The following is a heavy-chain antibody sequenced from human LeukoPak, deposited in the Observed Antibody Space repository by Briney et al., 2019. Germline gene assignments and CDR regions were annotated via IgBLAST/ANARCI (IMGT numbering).Heavy chain of an antibody. CDR3: ASVLRYFDWPTRFDP. J-gene: IGHJ5*02. CDR2: ISAYNGNT. V-gene: IGHV1-18*01. CDR1: GYTFTSYG. Sequence: ASVKVSCKASGYTFTSYGISWVRQAPGQGLEWMGWISAYNGNTNYAQKLQGRVTMTTDTSTSTAYMELRSLRSDDTAVYYCASVLRYFDWPTRFDPWCQGTLVTVSS. D-gene: IGHD3-9*01.